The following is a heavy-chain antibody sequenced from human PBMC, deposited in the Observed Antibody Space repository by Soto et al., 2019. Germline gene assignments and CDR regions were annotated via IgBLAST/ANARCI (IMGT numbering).Heavy chain of an antibody. J-gene: IGHJ4*02. CDR2: ISAYNGNT. CDR3: ARDVLRFLEWLPTYFDY. CDR1: GYTFTSYG. Sequence: GASVKVSCKASGYTFTSYGISWVRQAPGQGLEWMGWISAYNGNTNYAQKLQGRVTMTTDTSTRPAYMELRSLRSDDTAVYYCARDVLRFLEWLPTYFDYWGPGTLVTVSS. D-gene: IGHD3-3*01. V-gene: IGHV1-18*01.